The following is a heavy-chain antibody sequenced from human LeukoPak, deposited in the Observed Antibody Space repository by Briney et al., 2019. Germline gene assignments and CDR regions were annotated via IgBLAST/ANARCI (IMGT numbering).Heavy chain of an antibody. J-gene: IGHJ4*02. CDR1: GSIFSSYW. Sequence: PGAPLQISSKGAGSIFSSYWIGWVRPLPGEGLEWRGIIYPGDSETKYSPSFQGQVTISADKSISTAYLQWSSLEAAVTAMYYCAREGHYYDSSGYPDYWGQGTLVTVSS. CDR2: IYPGDSET. CDR3: AREGHYYDSSGYPDY. D-gene: IGHD3-22*01. V-gene: IGHV5-51*01.